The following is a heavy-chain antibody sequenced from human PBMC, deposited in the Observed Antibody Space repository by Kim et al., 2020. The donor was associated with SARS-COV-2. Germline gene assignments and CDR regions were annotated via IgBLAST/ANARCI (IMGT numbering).Heavy chain of an antibody. CDR3: ARGSSEYQLLILDV. J-gene: IGHJ6*02. Sequence: GGSLRLSCAASGFTFDDYAMHWVRQAPGKGLEWVSLISGDGGSTYYADSVKGRFTISRDNSKNSLYLQMNSLRTEDTALYYCARGSSEYQLLILDVWGQGTTVTVSS. V-gene: IGHV3-43*02. CDR1: GFTFDDYA. D-gene: IGHD2-2*01. CDR2: ISGDGGST.